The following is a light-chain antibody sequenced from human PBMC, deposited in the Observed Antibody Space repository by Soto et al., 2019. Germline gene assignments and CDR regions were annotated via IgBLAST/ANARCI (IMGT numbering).Light chain of an antibody. Sequence: EIVLTQSPGTLSLSPGERATLSCSASHSVSSSYLAWYQQKPGQAPRLLIYGASSRATGIPDRFSGSGSGTDFTLTISRLEPEDFAVYYCQQYGSSWTFGQGTKVDI. CDR3: QQYGSSWT. J-gene: IGKJ1*01. CDR2: GAS. CDR1: HSVSSSY. V-gene: IGKV3-20*01.